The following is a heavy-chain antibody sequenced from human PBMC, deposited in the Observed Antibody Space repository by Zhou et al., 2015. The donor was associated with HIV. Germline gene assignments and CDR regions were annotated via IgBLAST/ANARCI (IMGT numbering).Heavy chain of an antibody. Sequence: QVQLVQSGAEVKKPGSSVKVSCKASGGTFSSYTISWVRQAPGQGLEWMGRIIPILGIANYAQKFQGRVTITADKSTSTAYMELSSLRSEDTAVYYCATGNSYYYDSSGYYYYYGMDVWGQGTTVTVSS. CDR2: IIPILGIA. J-gene: IGHJ6*02. V-gene: IGHV1-69*02. CDR1: GGTFSSYT. CDR3: ATGNSYYYDSSGYYYYYGMDV. D-gene: IGHD3-22*01.